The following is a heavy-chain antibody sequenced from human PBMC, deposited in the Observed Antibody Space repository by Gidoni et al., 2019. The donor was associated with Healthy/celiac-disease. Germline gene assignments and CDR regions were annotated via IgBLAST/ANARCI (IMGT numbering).Heavy chain of an antibody. CDR3: AREGYHYDSSGYYYEEYYFDY. V-gene: IGHV1-69*01. J-gene: IGHJ4*02. CDR1: GGTFSRYA. Sequence: QVQLVQSGAEVKKPGSSVKVSCKASGGTFSRYAISWVRQAPGQGLEWMGGIIPIFGTANYAQKFQGRVTITADESTSTAYMELSSLRSEDTAVYYCAREGYHYDSSGYYYEEYYFDYWGQGTLVTVSS. CDR2: IIPIFGTA. D-gene: IGHD3-22*01.